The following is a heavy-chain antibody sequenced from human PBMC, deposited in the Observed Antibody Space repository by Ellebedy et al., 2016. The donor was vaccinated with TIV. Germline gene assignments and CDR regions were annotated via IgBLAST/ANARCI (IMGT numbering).Heavy chain of an antibody. V-gene: IGHV1-2*02. CDR1: GYIFTAYY. J-gene: IGHJ6*02. Sequence: ASVKVSCKTSGYIFTAYYIHWVRQAPGQGLEWMGWINPDSGGTNFAQKFQDRVSMTRDTSVSTAYMELSRLESDDTAVYYCARVRRASSGMDVWGQGTTVTVS. CDR2: INPDSGGT. D-gene: IGHD6-13*01. CDR3: ARVRRASSGMDV.